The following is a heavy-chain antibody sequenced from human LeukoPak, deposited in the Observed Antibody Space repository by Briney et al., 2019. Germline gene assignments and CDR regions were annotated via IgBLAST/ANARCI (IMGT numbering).Heavy chain of an antibody. CDR3: AKDIAARPGNWFDP. D-gene: IGHD6-6*01. J-gene: IGHJ5*02. CDR2: IHYSGST. CDR1: DGSISSYY. Sequence: SETLSLTCSISDGSISSYYWNWIRQSPGKGLEWIGHIHYSGSTHYNPSLQSRVSISIDTSKNHFSLKLRSVTAVDTAVYYCAKDIAARPGNWFDPWGQGTLVTVSS. V-gene: IGHV4-59*01.